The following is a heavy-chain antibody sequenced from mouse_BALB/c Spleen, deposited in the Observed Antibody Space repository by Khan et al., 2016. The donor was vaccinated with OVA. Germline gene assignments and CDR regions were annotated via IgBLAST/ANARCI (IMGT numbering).Heavy chain of an antibody. CDR3: ADHLTGSLAY. Sequence: EVQLQESGGDLVKPGGSLKLSCAASGFTFSSYSMSWVRQTPDKRLEWVASISSGGDYTYYPASVKGRFTISRDNAKNTLYLQMSDLKSEDTAMYYCADHLTGSLAYWGQGTLVTVSA. V-gene: IGHV5-6*01. D-gene: IGHD4-1*01. CDR2: ISSGGDYT. J-gene: IGHJ3*01. CDR1: GFTFSSYS.